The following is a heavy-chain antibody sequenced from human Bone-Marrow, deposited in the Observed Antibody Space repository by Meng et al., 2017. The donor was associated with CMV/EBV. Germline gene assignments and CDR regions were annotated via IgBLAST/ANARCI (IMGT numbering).Heavy chain of an antibody. J-gene: IGHJ6*02. CDR2: ISSSGSTI. CDR3: ARDKYYDFWSGYYNYYYYYGMYV. CDR1: GFTFSDYY. D-gene: IGHD3-3*01. Sequence: GESLKISCAASGFTFSDYYMSWIRQAPGKGLEWVSYISSSGSTIYYADSVKGRFTISRDNAKNSLYLQMNSLRAEDTAVYYCARDKYYDFWSGYYNYYYYYGMYVWGQGTTVTVSS. V-gene: IGHV3-11*04.